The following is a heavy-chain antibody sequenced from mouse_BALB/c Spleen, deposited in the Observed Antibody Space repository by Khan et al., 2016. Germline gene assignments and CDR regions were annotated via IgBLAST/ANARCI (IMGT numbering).Heavy chain of an antibody. D-gene: IGHD2-2*01. V-gene: IGHV1-77*01. CDR1: GYTFTDYY. J-gene: IGHJ2*01. CDR3: ARSVYYGSYFDY. CDR2: IYPGSGNT. Sequence: QVQLQQSGAELARPGASVKLSCKASGYTFTDYYINWVKQRTGQGLEWIGEIYPGSGNTSYNEKFKGKATLTADKSSSTAYMQLSSLTSEDSAVYFCARSVYYGSYFDYWGQGTTLTVSS.